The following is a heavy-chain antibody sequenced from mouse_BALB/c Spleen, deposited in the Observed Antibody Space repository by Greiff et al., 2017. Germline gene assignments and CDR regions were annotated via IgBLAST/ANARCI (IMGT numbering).Heavy chain of an antibody. J-gene: IGHJ4*01. CDR1: GYAFSSYW. CDR2: IYPGDGDT. D-gene: IGHD2-14*01. V-gene: IGHV1-80*01. Sequence: VQLQQSGAELVRPGSSVKISCKASGYAFSSYWMNWVKQRPGQGLEWIGQIYPGDGDTNYNGKFKSKATLTADKSSSTAYMQLSSLTSEDSAVYFCARRYDDAMDYWGQGTSVTVSS. CDR3: ARRYDDAMDY.